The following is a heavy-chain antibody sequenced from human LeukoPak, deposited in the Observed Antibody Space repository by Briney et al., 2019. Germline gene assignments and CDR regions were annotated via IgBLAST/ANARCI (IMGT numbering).Heavy chain of an antibody. CDR2: ISGSGADT. Sequence: GGSLRLSCAASGFTLSSYATSWVRQAPGKGLEWVSAISGSGADTYYADFVKGRFTISRDASKNTLYLQMNSLRDEDTAVYYCAXQLDSGNYYPTGDDYWGQGTLVTVSS. J-gene: IGHJ4*02. CDR1: GFTLSSYA. V-gene: IGHV3-23*01. CDR3: AXQLDSGNYYPTGDDY. D-gene: IGHD3-10*01.